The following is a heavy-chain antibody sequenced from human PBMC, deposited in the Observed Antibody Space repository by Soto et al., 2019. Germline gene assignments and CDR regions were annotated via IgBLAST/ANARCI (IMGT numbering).Heavy chain of an antibody. D-gene: IGHD1-26*01. Sequence: QVQLVQSGGGVVQPGRSLRLSCAGSGFTFSSYGIHWVRQAPGKGLEWVALISYDGGNEKYTESVKDRFTISRDDSHNVAYLQMSSLRTEDTAMYYCVKDRYSGTYPTDFDYWGQGSLVTVSS. CDR1: GFTFSSYG. V-gene: IGHV3-30*18. J-gene: IGHJ4*02. CDR2: ISYDGGNE. CDR3: VKDRYSGTYPTDFDY.